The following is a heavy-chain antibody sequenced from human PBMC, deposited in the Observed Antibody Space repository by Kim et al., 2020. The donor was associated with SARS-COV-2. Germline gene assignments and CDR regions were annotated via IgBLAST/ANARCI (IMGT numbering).Heavy chain of an antibody. D-gene: IGHD6-19*01. J-gene: IGHJ4*02. V-gene: IGHV1-2*02. CDR3: ARDRGSGWYFDY. Sequence: NCAQKFQGRVTMPRDTSISTAYRELSRLRSDDTAVYYCARDRGSGWYFDYWGQGTLVTVSS.